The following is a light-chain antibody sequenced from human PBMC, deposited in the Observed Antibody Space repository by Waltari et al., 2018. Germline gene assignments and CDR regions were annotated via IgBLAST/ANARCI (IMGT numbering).Light chain of an antibody. V-gene: IGKV1-27*01. CDR3: QKYNNALRT. J-gene: IGKJ1*01. CDR2: SAS. Sequence: DIQMTQSPSSLSASVGDRVTITCRASRGISNYVAWYQQKAGQPPKVLIYSASTLRAGVPSRFSGSGSGTDFTLTISSLQPEDVATYYCQKYNNALRTFGQGTKVEIK. CDR1: RGISNY.